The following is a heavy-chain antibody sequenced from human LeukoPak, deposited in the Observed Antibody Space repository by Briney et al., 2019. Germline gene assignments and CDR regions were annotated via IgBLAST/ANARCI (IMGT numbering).Heavy chain of an antibody. CDR1: VFIFRCYA. V-gene: IGHV3-48*04. CDR3: ARDRSGDDDFWSGYYTNYFAP. J-gene: IGHJ5*02. D-gene: IGHD3-3*01. CDR2: ISSSSNTI. Sequence: GWSLRLSFAGSVFIFRCYAMTWVRPAPWKGPEWVSYISSSSNTIYDADSVKGRFTISRDNAKNSLYLQMNSLRAEDTAVYYCARDRSGDDDFWSGYYTNYFAPWGQGTLVTVSS.